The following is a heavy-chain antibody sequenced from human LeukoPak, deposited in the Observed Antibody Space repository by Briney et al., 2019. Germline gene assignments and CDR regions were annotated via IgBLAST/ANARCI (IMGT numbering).Heavy chain of an antibody. CDR2: INHSGST. CDR3: ARGSKMLGYNWFDP. Sequence: SETLSLTCAVYGGSFGGYYWNWIRQPPGKGLEWIGEINHSGSTNYIPSLKSRVTISVDTSKNQFSLKLSSVTAADTAVYYCARGSKMLGYNWFDPWGQGTLVTVSS. V-gene: IGHV4-34*01. J-gene: IGHJ5*02. CDR1: GGSFGGYY. D-gene: IGHD1-26*01.